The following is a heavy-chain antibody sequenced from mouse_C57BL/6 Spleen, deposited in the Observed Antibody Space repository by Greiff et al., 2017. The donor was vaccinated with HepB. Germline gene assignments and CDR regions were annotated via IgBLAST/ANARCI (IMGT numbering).Heavy chain of an antibody. V-gene: IGHV10-3*01. D-gene: IGHD6-1*01. Sequence: EVQRVESGGGLVQPKGSLKLSCAASGFTFNTYAMHWVRQAPGKGLEWVASISSKSSNYATYYNVTVKDRLTISRDDSQSMLYLQMNNLKTEGTAMYYCVKDLWAYWGQGTLVTVSA. CDR1: GFTFNTYA. J-gene: IGHJ3*01. CDR2: ISSKSSNYAT. CDR3: VKDLWAY.